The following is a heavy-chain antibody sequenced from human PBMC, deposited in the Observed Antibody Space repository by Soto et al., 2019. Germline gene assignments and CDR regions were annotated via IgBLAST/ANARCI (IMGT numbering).Heavy chain of an antibody. CDR1: GFTLNSAA. CDR2: ISYDGSTK. Sequence: QVQLVESGGGVVQPGGSLRLSCAASGFTLNSAAMHWVRQAPGKGLEWVADISYDGSTKSYADSVKGRLTISRDNSKNTLHQEMSSLKTGATAVYYCARDMRSHTGLDLGAGTVDQWGQGTGVLVS. V-gene: IGHV3-30-3*01. J-gene: IGHJ4*02. D-gene: IGHD2-8*02. CDR3: ARDMRSHTGLDLGAGTVDQ.